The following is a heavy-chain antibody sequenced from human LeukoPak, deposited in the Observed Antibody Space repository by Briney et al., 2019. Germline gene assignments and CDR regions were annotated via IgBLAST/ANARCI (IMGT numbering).Heavy chain of an antibody. D-gene: IGHD2-15*01. CDR3: ARAVVANNWYDP. J-gene: IGHJ5*02. V-gene: IGHV4-31*03. CDR2: IYYSGST. Sequence: SETLSLTCTVSGGSISSGVYYWSWIRQHPGKGLEWIGYIYYSGSTYYNPSLKSRVTISVDTSKNQFSLKLSSVTAADTAVSYCARAVVANNWYDPWGQGTLVPVSS. CDR1: GGSISSGVYY.